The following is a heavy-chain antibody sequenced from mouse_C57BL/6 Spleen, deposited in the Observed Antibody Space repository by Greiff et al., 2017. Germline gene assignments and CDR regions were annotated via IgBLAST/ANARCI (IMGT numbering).Heavy chain of an antibody. J-gene: IGHJ1*03. CDR1: GFTFTDYY. D-gene: IGHD3-3*01. CDR2: IRNKANCYTT. V-gene: IGHV7-3*01. Sequence: EVHLVESGGGLVQPGGSLSLSCAASGFTFTDYYMSWVRQPPGKALEWLGFIRNKANCYTTEYSASVKGRFTISRDNPQSILYLQMNALRAEDSATYYCARYGGTHWYFGVWGTGTTVTVSS. CDR3: ARYGGTHWYFGV.